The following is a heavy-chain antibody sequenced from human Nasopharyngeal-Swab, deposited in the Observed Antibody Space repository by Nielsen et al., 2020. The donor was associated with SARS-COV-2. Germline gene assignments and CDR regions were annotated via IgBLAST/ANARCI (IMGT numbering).Heavy chain of an antibody. D-gene: IGHD3-10*01. V-gene: IGHV3-9*01. Sequence: SLKISCAASGFTFGDFAMHWLRQPPGTRLEWVSSINGTSGEISYADFVQGRFTISRDNAKNSVYLQMNSLRTEDTALYYCAKGGGSYYNGFDSWGQGTRVSVSS. CDR2: INGTSGEI. CDR3: AKGGGSYYNGFDS. J-gene: IGHJ4*02. CDR1: GFTFGDFA.